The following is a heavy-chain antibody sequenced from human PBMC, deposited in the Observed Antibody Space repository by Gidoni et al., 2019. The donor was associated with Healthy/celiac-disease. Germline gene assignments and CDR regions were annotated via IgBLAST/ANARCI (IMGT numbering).Heavy chain of an antibody. V-gene: IGHV3-7*03. CDR2: IKQDGSEK. CDR1: GFTFSGYW. Sequence: EVQLVESGGGLVQPGGSLRLSCAASGFTFSGYWMSWVRQATGKGLEWVANIKQDGSEKYYVDAVKWRFTISRDNAKNSLYLQMNSLRAEDTAVYYCFGMDVWGQGTTVTVSS. J-gene: IGHJ6*02. CDR3: FGMDV.